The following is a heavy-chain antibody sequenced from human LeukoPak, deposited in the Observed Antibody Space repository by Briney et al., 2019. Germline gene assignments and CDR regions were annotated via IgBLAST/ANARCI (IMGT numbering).Heavy chain of an antibody. CDR3: ARAIFGVVTLFDY. CDR1: GYTFPSYY. Sequence: ASVKVSCKASGYTFPSYYMHWVRQAPGQGLEWVGIINPSGGSTSYAQKFQGRVTMTRDTFTSTVYMELSSLRSEDTAVYYCARAIFGVVTLFDYWGQGTLVTVSS. CDR2: INPSGGST. D-gene: IGHD3-3*01. V-gene: IGHV1-46*03. J-gene: IGHJ4*02.